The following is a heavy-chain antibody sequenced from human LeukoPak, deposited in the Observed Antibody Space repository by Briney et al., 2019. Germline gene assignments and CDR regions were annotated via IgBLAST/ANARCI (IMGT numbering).Heavy chain of an antibody. V-gene: IGHV4-34*01. CDR3: SRRGQWLGRWFDP. Sequence: SETLSLTCTVSGGPIISYYWSWIRQPPGKGLEWIGEVTHSGSTNYKSSLKSRLTISVDMSKNQFSLKLTSVTAADTAIYYCSRRGQWLGRWFDPWGQGTLVTVSS. CDR2: VTHSGST. CDR1: GGPIISYY. D-gene: IGHD6-19*01. J-gene: IGHJ5*02.